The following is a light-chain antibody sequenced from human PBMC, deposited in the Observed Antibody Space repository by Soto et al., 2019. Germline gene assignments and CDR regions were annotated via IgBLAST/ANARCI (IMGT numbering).Light chain of an antibody. Sequence: QSVLTQPPSVSGAPGQRVTISCTGSSSNIGAGYDVHWYQQLPGTAPKLLIYGNSNRPSGVPDRFSGSKSGTSASLAIPGLQAEDEADYYCQSSDSSLSGPVVFGGGTKLTVL. V-gene: IGLV1-40*01. J-gene: IGLJ2*01. CDR1: SSNIGAGYD. CDR2: GNS. CDR3: QSSDSSLSGPVV.